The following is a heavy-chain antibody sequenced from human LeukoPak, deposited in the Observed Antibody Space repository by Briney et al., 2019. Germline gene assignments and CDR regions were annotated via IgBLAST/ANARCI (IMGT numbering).Heavy chain of an antibody. D-gene: IGHD3-10*01. CDR2: ISSSSSYI. CDR1: GFTFSSYS. CDR3: ARDRGAARNGGIDY. V-gene: IGHV3-21*01. Sequence: GGSLRLSCAASGFTFSSYSMNWVRQAPGKGLEWVSSISSSSSYIYYADSVKGRFTISRDNAKNSLYLQMNSLRAEDTAVYYCARDRGAARNGGIDYWGQGTLVTVSS. J-gene: IGHJ4*02.